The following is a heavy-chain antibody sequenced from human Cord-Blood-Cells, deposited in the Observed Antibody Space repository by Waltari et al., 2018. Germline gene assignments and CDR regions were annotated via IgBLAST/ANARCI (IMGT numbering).Heavy chain of an antibody. V-gene: IGHV4-4*07. Sequence: QVQLQESGPGLVKPSETLSLTCTVSGGSISSYYWSWIRQPAGKGLEWIGRIYTSGSTNYNTSLKSRVTMSVDTSTNQFSLKLSSVTAADTAVYYCARDRLWVDGCNNWFDPWGQGTLVTVSS. CDR3: ARDRLWVDGCNNWFDP. CDR2: IYTSGST. CDR1: GGSISSYY. J-gene: IGHJ5*02. D-gene: IGHD1-26*01.